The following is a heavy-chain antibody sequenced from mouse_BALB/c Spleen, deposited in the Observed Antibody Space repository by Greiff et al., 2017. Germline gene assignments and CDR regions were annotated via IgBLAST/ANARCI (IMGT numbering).Heavy chain of an antibody. CDR3: ARSLGTTAYFDY. Sequence: EVMLVESGPSLVKPSQTLSLTCSVTGDSITSGYWNWIRKFPGNKLEYMGYISYSGSTYYNPSLKSRISITRDTSKNQYYLQLNSVTTEDTATYYCARSLGTTAYFDYWGQGTTLTVSS. CDR1: GDSITSGY. D-gene: IGHD1-1*01. J-gene: IGHJ2*01. V-gene: IGHV3-8*02. CDR2: ISYSGST.